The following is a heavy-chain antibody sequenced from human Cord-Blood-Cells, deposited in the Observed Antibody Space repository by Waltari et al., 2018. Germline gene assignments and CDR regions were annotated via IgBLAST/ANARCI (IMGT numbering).Heavy chain of an antibody. CDR1: GGSFSGYY. Sequence: QVQLQQRGAGLLKPSETLSLTCAVYGGSFSGYYWSWIRQPPGKGLEWIGEIKHSGATNYNPALKSRVTISVDPSKNQFSLKLSSVTAADTAVYYCARGIPDYWGQGTLVTVSS. CDR3: ARGIPDY. V-gene: IGHV4-34*01. J-gene: IGHJ4*02. CDR2: IKHSGAT.